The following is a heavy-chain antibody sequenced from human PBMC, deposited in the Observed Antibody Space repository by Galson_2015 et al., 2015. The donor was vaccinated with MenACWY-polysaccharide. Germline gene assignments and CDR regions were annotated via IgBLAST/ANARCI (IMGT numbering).Heavy chain of an antibody. Sequence: SLRLSCAASGFIFSSYAMNWVRQAPGKGLEWVSDISGSGNTYADSVKGRFTISRDNSKNTLYLQMNSLRAEDTAVYYCVKGEMLINCWGQGTLVTVSS. CDR3: VKGEMLINC. D-gene: IGHD1-20*01. J-gene: IGHJ4*02. CDR1: GFIFSSYA. V-gene: IGHV3-23*01. CDR2: ISGSGNT.